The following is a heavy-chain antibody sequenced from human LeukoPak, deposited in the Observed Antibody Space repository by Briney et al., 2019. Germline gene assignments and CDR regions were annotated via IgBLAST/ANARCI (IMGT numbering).Heavy chain of an antibody. CDR3: ARERHSTSSYDYVWGSYLSI. Sequence: GGSLRLSCAASGFTFSSYWMHWVRQAPGKGLVWVSRINSDGSSTSYADSVKGRFTISRDNAKNTLYLQMNSLSAEDTAVYYCARERHSTSSYDYVWGSYLSIWGQGTMVTVS. CDR1: GFTFSSYW. CDR2: INSDGSST. D-gene: IGHD3-16*02. J-gene: IGHJ3*02. V-gene: IGHV3-74*01.